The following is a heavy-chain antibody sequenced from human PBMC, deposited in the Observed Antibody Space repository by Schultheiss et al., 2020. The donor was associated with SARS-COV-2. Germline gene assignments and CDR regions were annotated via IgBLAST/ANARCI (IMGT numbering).Heavy chain of an antibody. CDR2: IGTAGDT. CDR3: VRLVTPSYVSPVGY. J-gene: IGHJ4*02. V-gene: IGHV3-13*03. CDR1: GFTFSSYD. D-gene: IGHD2-21*02. Sequence: GGSLRLSCAACGFTFSSYDMHWVRQATGKGLEWVSAIGTAGDTYYPGSVKGQFTISRENAKNSLYLQMNSLRAGDTAVYYCVRLVTPSYVSPVGYWGQGTLVTVSS.